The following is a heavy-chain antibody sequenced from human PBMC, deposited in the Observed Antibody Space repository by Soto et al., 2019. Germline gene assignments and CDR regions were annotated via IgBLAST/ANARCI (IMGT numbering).Heavy chain of an antibody. J-gene: IGHJ4*02. CDR3: ARGMAEEQIFYYFDY. Sequence: SETLSLTCTVSGGSIGSYYWSWIRQPPGKGLEWIGYIYYSATTTYNPSLKNRVTISVDASKSQFYLKLRSVTAADTAVYYCARGMAEEQIFYYFDYWGQGTLVTVSS. CDR2: IYYSATT. D-gene: IGHD3-9*01. CDR1: GGSIGSYY. V-gene: IGHV4-59*01.